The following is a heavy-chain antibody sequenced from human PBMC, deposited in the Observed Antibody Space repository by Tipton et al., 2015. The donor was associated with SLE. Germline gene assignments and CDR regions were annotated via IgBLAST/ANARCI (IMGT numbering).Heavy chain of an antibody. V-gene: IGHV3-64D*06. CDR1: GFTFSSYA. Sequence: SLRLSCSASGFTFSSYAMHWVRQAPGKGLEYVSAISSNGGSTYYADSVKGRFTISRDNSKNTLYLQMSSLRAEDTAVYYCARQLQGVEDGLDVWGQGTTVTVSS. CDR2: ISSNGGST. CDR3: ARQLQGVEDGLDV. J-gene: IGHJ6*02. D-gene: IGHD3-10*01.